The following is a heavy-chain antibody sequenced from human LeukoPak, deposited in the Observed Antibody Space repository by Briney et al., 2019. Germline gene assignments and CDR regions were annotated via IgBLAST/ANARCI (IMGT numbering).Heavy chain of an antibody. V-gene: IGHV3-30*02. CDR1: GFTFSSYG. CDR3: AKGYCGGGDCFKWFDP. D-gene: IGHD2-21*01. J-gene: IGHJ5*02. Sequence: GGSLRLSCAASGFTFSSYGMHWVRQAPGKGREWVAFIRYDGSNKYYADSVKGRFTISRDNSKNTLYLQMNSLRAEDTAVYYCAKGYCGGGDCFKWFDPWGQGTLVTVSS. CDR2: IRYDGSNK.